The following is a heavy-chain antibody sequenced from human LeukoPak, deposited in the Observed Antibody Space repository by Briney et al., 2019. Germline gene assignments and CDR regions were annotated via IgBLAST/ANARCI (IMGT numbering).Heavy chain of an antibody. CDR1: GFTFSSYA. J-gene: IGHJ4*02. D-gene: IGHD6-19*01. CDR2: ISGSGGST. CDR3: AKVKFRNTVAGNLDY. Sequence: GGSLRLSCAASGFTFSSYAMSWVRQAPGEGLEWVSAISGSGGSTYYADSVKGRFTISRDNSKNTLYLQMNSLRAEDTAVYYCAKVKFRNTVAGNLDYWGQGTLVTVSS. V-gene: IGHV3-23*01.